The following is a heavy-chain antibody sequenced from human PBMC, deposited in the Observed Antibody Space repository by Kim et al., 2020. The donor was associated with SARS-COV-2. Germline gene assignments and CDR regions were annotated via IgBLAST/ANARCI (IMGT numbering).Heavy chain of an antibody. V-gene: IGHV4-4*02. J-gene: IGHJ4*02. CDR3: ARDVGRPGPGFREPTLDY. D-gene: IGHD3-10*01. CDR1: GGSISSSNW. CDR2: IYHSGST. Sequence: SETLSLTCAVSGGSISSSNWWSWVRQPPGKGLEWIGEIYHSGSTNYNPSLKSRVTISVDKSKNQFSLKLSSVTAADTAVYYCARDVGRPGPGFREPTLDYWGQGTLVTVSS.